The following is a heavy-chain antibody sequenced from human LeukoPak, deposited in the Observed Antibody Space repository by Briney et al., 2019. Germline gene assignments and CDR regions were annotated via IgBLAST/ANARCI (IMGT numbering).Heavy chain of an antibody. D-gene: IGHD3-9*01. Sequence: PSETLSLTCTVSGGSISSGSYYWGWIRQPPGKGLEWIGSIYYSGSTNYNPSLKSRVTISVDTSKNQFSLKLSSVTAADTAVYYCARQKYYDILTGYYKGGNYFDYWGQGTLVTVSS. V-gene: IGHV4-39*07. CDR1: GGSISSGSYY. J-gene: IGHJ4*02. CDR2: IYYSGST. CDR3: ARQKYYDILTGYYKGGNYFDY.